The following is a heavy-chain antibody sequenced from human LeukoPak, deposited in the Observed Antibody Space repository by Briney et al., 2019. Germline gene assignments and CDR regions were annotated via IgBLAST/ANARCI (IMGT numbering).Heavy chain of an antibody. V-gene: IGHV3-48*01. CDR2: ISSSSSTT. CDR3: ARLLGDYYYYMDV. D-gene: IGHD3-16*01. Sequence: GGSLRLSCAASGFTFSSYSMNWVRQAPGKGLEWVSYISSSSSTTYYADSVKGRFTISGDNAKNSLYLQMNSLRAEDTAVYYCARLLGDYYYYMDVWGKGTTVTVSS. J-gene: IGHJ6*03. CDR1: GFTFSSYS.